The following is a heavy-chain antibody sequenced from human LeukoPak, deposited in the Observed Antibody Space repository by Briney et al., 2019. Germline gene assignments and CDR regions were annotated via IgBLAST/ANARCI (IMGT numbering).Heavy chain of an antibody. CDR2: INPSGGST. D-gene: IGHD5-18*01. J-gene: IGHJ6*03. Sequence: ASVKVSCKASGYTFTSYYMHWVRQAPGQGLEWMGIINPSGGSTGYAQKFQGRVTMTRDMSTSTVYMELSSLRSEDTAVYYCARDGEYSYGYSSRYYYYMDVWGKGTTVTVSS. V-gene: IGHV1-46*01. CDR1: GYTFTSYY. CDR3: ARDGEYSYGYSSRYYYYMDV.